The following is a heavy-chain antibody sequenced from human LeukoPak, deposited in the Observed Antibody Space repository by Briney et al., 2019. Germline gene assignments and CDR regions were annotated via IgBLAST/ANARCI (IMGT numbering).Heavy chain of an antibody. CDR1: GFSFSTYE. D-gene: IGHD2-21*02. Sequence: GGSLRFSCVASGFSFSTYEINWVRQAPGKGLEWVAYISTSGSSVYYADSLKGRFTVSRDNAKSSLFLQVDSLTVADTAVYYCARVGREVTTGYFDDWGQGTLVAVSS. J-gene: IGHJ4*02. CDR3: ARVGREVTTGYFDD. V-gene: IGHV3-48*03. CDR2: ISTSGSSV.